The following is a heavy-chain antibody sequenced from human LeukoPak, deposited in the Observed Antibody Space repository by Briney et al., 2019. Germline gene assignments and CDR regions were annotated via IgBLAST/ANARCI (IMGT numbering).Heavy chain of an antibody. D-gene: IGHD1-1*01. V-gene: IGHV4-39*01. CDR3: ARQRGADPWNFDY. Sequence: SETLSLTCTVSGASISSSSNYWGWIRQPPGKGLEWIGSIYYSGSTYYNPSLKSRVTISVDTSKNQFSLKLTSVTAADTAVYYCARQRGADPWNFDYWGQGTLVTVSS. CDR1: GASISSSSNY. CDR2: IYYSGST. J-gene: IGHJ4*02.